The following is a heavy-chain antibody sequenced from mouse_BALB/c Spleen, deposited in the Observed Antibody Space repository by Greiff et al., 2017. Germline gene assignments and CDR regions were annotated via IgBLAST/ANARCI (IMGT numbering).Heavy chain of an antibody. CDR1: GYTFTSYW. Sequence: VQLQQPGAELVKPGAPVKLSCKASGYTFTSYWMYWVKQRPGQGLEWIGAIDTSDSYTSYNQKFKGKATLTVDETTSTAYMQLSSLTSEDSAVYYCARTYHYAMDYWGQGTSVTVSS. CDR2: IDTSDSYT. V-gene: IGHV1-69*02. J-gene: IGHJ4*01. D-gene: IGHD5-1*01. CDR3: ARTYHYAMDY.